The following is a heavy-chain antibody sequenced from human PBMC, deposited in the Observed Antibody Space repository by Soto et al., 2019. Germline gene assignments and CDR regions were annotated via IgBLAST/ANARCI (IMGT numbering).Heavy chain of an antibody. CDR2: SYYGRNT. CDR1: GGSIDSSAFY. J-gene: IGHJ4*02. D-gene: IGHD3-16*01. V-gene: IGHV4-39*01. CDR3: VRHGHWAPFDD. Sequence: QLHLQESGPGLVKPSETLSLTCNVSGGSIDSSAFYWVWVRQAPGEGLEWIVSSYYGRNTYYNPFLRRRVSVSVDTSKHQSSLRLSSVAATETAVYYCVRHGHWAPFDDWDQGNLVTVSS.